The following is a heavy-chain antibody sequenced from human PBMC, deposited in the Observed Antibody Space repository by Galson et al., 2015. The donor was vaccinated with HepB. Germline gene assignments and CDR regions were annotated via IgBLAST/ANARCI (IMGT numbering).Heavy chain of an antibody. D-gene: IGHD7-27*01. J-gene: IGHJ4*02. CDR3: ARDPPLGAPFDY. V-gene: IGHV3-21*01. CDR2: INSDSTYI. Sequence: SLRLSCAASGFTFNDYNMIWVRQASGKGLEWVSSINSDSTYIYYAGSVRGRFTISRDNAKNSLYLQMNSLRVEDTAIYYCARDPPLGAPFDYWGQGTLVTVSS. CDR1: GFTFNDYN.